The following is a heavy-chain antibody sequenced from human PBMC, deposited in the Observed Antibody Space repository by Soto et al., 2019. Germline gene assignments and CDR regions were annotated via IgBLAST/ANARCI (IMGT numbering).Heavy chain of an antibody. Sequence: ASVKVSCKASGYTFTGYYMHWVRQAPGQGLEWMGWINPNSGGTNYARKFQGRVTMTRDTSISTAYMELSRLRSDDTAVYYCARDGVVVPAAHYYYYGMDVWGQGTTVTVSS. CDR1: GYTFTGYY. V-gene: IGHV1-2*02. CDR2: INPNSGGT. J-gene: IGHJ6*02. CDR3: ARDGVVVPAAHYYYYGMDV. D-gene: IGHD2-2*01.